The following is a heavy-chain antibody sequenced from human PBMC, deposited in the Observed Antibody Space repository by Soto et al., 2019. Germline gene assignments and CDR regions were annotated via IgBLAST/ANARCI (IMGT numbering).Heavy chain of an antibody. D-gene: IGHD3-3*02. J-gene: IGHJ6*02. CDR3: ARDPIGRVAFYYWYGLDV. CDR1: GFTFSSYT. CDR2: ISSDNSYI. V-gene: IGHV3-21*01. Sequence: PGGSLRLSCAASGFTFSSYTMNWVRQAPGKGLEWVSSISSDNSYIYYSDSVKGRFTISRDNAKKSLSLQMNSLRAEDTAVYYCARDPIGRVAFYYWYGLDVWGQGTTVTVSS.